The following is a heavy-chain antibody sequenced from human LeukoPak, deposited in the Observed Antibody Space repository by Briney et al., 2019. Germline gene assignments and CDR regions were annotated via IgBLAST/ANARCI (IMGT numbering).Heavy chain of an antibody. CDR2: INESGST. J-gene: IGHJ4*02. D-gene: IGHD3-22*01. Sequence: SETLSLTCAVSGGLSRDFSDYYWSWIRQPPGEGLEWMGEINESGSTYYSPSLSNRLTISVDKSKKQFSLRLTSVTAADTAVFYCARSTWLLLDYWGQGTLVTVSS. V-gene: IGHV4-34*01. CDR3: ARSTWLLLDY. CDR1: GGLSRDFSDYY.